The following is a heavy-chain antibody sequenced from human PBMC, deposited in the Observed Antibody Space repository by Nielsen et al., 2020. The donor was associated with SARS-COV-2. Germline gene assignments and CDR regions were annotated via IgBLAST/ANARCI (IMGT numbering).Heavy chain of an antibody. Sequence: GESLKISCAASGFTFSSYAMHWVRQAPGKGLEWVAVISYDGSNKYYADSVKGRFTISRDNSKNTLYLQMNSLRAEDTAVYYCARVRSGSYFDHFGYWGQGTLVTVSS. J-gene: IGHJ4*02. CDR2: ISYDGSNK. CDR3: ARVRSGSYFDHFGY. CDR1: GFTFSSYA. D-gene: IGHD1-26*01. V-gene: IGHV3-30-3*01.